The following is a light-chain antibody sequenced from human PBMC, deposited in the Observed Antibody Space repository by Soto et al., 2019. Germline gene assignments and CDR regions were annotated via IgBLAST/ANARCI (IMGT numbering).Light chain of an antibody. Sequence: QSVLTQPASVSGSPGQSITISCSGTSSDIGLYNYVSWYQQHPGKVPKLIIFDVSSRPSGVSDRFSGSKSGNAASLTISGLQAEDESDYYCSSYTSSTTPVMFGGGTKVTVL. V-gene: IGLV2-14*01. CDR1: SSDIGLYNY. J-gene: IGLJ3*02. CDR2: DVS. CDR3: SSYTSSTTPVM.